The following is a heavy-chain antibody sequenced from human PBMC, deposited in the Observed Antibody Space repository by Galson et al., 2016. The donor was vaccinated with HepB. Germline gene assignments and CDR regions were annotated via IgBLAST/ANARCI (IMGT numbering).Heavy chain of an antibody. CDR2: INHSGRS. J-gene: IGHJ5*02. CDR3: ARGHLGGHDFWSGMNGVWLDP. D-gene: IGHD3-3*01. CDR1: GGSLSGYY. Sequence: ETLSLTCAVYGGSLSGYYWSWIRQAPGKGLEWIGEINHSGRSKNNPSLKSRVTMSLDTSKNQISLKLSSVTAADTAVYYCARGHLGGHDFWSGMNGVWLDPWGQGTLVSVSS. V-gene: IGHV4-34*01.